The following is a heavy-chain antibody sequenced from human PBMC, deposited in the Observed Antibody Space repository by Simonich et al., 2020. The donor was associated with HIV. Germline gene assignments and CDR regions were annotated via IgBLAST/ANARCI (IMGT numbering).Heavy chain of an antibody. Sequence: QVQLVQSGAEVKKPGASVKVSCKASGYTFTGYYMHWVRQSPGHGLEWMGRINPNSGGTNYAQKLQGRGTMTRDTSISTAYMELSRLRSDDTAVYYCARGRNIVVVPAAVDYWGQGTLVTVSS. D-gene: IGHD2-2*01. CDR3: ARGRNIVVVPAAVDY. J-gene: IGHJ4*02. CDR1: GYTFTGYY. V-gene: IGHV1-2*06. CDR2: INPNSGGT.